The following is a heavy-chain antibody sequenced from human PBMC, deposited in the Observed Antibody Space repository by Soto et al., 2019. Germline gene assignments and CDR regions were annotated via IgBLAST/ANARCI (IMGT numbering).Heavy chain of an antibody. CDR1: GGTFSSYA. Sequence: SVEVSCKASGGTFSSYAISWVRQAPGQGLEWMGGIIPIFGTANYAQKFQGRVTITADKSTSTAYMELSSLRSEDTAVYYCARGVGFEGYCSGGSCESPYYYYYGMDVWGQGTTVTVSS. D-gene: IGHD2-15*01. J-gene: IGHJ6*02. CDR2: IIPIFGTA. V-gene: IGHV1-69*06. CDR3: ARGVGFEGYCSGGSCESPYYYYYGMDV.